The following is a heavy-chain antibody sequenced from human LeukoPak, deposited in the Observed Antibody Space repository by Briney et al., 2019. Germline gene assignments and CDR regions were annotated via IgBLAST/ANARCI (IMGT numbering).Heavy chain of an antibody. D-gene: IGHD3-16*01. CDR2: MNPNSGNT. J-gene: IGHJ5*02. CDR1: GYTFTSYY. Sequence: ASVKVSCKASGYTFTSYYMHWVRQATGQGLEWMGWMNPNSGNTGYAQKFQGRVTITRNTSINTAYMELSSLRSEDTAVYYCARVPSGGDRFDPWGQGTLVTVSS. CDR3: ARVPSGGDRFDP. V-gene: IGHV1-8*03.